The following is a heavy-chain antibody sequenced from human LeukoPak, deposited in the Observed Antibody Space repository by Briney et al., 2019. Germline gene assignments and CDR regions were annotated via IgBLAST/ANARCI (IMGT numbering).Heavy chain of an antibody. D-gene: IGHD2-2*01. J-gene: IGHJ4*02. CDR3: ARSLPAATVGAFDY. CDR2: INWNGGST. V-gene: IGHV3-20*04. Sequence: GGSLRPSCAASGFTFDDYGMSWVRQAPGKGLEWVSGINWNGGSTGYADSVKGRFTISRDNAKNSLYLQMNSLRAEDTALYYCARSLPAATVGAFDYWGQGTLVTVSS. CDR1: GFTFDDYG.